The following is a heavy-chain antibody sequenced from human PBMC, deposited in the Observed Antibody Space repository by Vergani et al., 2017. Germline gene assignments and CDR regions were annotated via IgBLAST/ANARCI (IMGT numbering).Heavy chain of an antibody. J-gene: IGHJ5*02. Sequence: QVQLQESGPGLVKPSETLSLTCTVSGGSISSYYWGWIRQPPGKGLEWIGYFYYSGSTIYNPSPKSRVTISVDTSKNQFSLKLSSVTAADTAVYYCARDGSGYTYGYSSWFDPWGQGTLVTVSS. CDR1: GGSISSYY. CDR2: FYYSGST. D-gene: IGHD5-18*01. CDR3: ARDGSGYTYGYSSWFDP. V-gene: IGHV4-59*01.